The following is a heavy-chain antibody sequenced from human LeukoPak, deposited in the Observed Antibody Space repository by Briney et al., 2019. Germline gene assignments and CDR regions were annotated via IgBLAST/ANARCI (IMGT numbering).Heavy chain of an antibody. J-gene: IGHJ4*02. CDR1: GFTFSSYA. CDR2: ISGSGGST. V-gene: IGHV3-23*01. CDR3: AKGTPGYSSSWYNPLDY. D-gene: IGHD6-13*01. Sequence: GGSLRLSCAASGFTFSSYAMSWVRQAPGKGLEWVSAISGSGGSTYYADSVKGRFTISRDNSKNTLYLQMNSLRAEDTAVYYCAKGTPGYSSSWYNPLDYWGRGTLVTVSS.